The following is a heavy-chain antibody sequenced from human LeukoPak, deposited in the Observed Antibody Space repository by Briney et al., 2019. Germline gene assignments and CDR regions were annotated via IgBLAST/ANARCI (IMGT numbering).Heavy chain of an antibody. CDR1: GFTSIAYA. CDR3: AKDPGIQLWAYYFDY. Sequence: GGSLRLSCVGSGFTSIAYALTWARQAPGKGLEWVSGISGGGVTTYYADSVKGWFTISRDNSKNTLYLQMNSLRAEDTAVYYCAKDPGIQLWAYYFDYWGQGTLVTVSS. D-gene: IGHD5-18*01. V-gene: IGHV3-23*01. J-gene: IGHJ4*02. CDR2: ISGGGVTT.